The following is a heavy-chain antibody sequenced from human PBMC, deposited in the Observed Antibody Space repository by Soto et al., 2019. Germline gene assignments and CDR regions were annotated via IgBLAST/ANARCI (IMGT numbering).Heavy chain of an antibody. J-gene: IGHJ4*02. CDR3: AREGGIQLKYYFDY. CDR1: GGSISSGSYY. D-gene: IGHD5-18*01. V-gene: IGHV4-39*07. CDR2: IYYSGSA. Sequence: SETLSLTCTVSGGSISSGSYYWGWIRQPPGKGLEWIGSIYYSGSAYYTPSLKSRVTISVDTSKNQFSLKLSSVTAADTAVYYCAREGGIQLKYYFDYWGQGTLVTVSS.